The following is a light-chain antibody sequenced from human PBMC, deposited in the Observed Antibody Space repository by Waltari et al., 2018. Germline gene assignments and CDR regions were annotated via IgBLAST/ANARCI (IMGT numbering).Light chain of an antibody. V-gene: IGKV3-20*01. CDR3: QQYGVSPYT. CDR2: AAS. CDR1: QSVINNY. J-gene: IGKJ2*01. Sequence: EIVLTQSPGTLSLSPGERATLSCRASQSVINNYLAWYQQKPGQAPSLLIYAASRRDVGVPDRFSGSGSGTDFTLTISRLEPEDFAIFYCQQYGVSPYTFGRGTKLEV.